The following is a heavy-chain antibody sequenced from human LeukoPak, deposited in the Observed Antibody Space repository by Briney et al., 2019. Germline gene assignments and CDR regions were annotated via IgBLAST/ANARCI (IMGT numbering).Heavy chain of an antibody. CDR1: GFTVSSNY. CDR3: ARGLPIGYCSSTRCYTIGY. CDR2: IYSGGST. D-gene: IGHD2-2*02. J-gene: IGHJ4*02. V-gene: IGHV3-53*01. Sequence: PGGSLRLSCAASGFTVSSNYMSWVRQAPGKWLEWVSVIYSGGSTYYADSVKGRFTISRDNSKNTLYLQMNSLRAEDTAVYYCARGLPIGYCSSTRCYTIGYWGQGTLVTVSS.